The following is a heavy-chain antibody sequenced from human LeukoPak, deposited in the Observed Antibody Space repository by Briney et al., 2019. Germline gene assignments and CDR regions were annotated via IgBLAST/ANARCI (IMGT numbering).Heavy chain of an antibody. V-gene: IGHV3-30-3*01. D-gene: IGHD5-18*01. CDR3: ARESVLPPPRRGYSYGTNYFDY. CDR1: GFTFSSYA. J-gene: IGHJ4*02. CDR2: ISYDGSNK. Sequence: GGSLRLSCAASGFTFSSYAMHWVRQAPGKGLEWVAVISYDGSNKYYADSVKGRFTISRDNSKNTLYLQMNSLRAEDTAVYYCARESVLPPPRRGYSYGTNYFDYWGQGTLVTVSS.